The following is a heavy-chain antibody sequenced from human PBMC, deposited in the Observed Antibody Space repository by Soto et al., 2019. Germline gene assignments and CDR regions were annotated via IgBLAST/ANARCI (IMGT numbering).Heavy chain of an antibody. Sequence: GGSLRLSCAASGFMFSTYAMSWVRQAPGKGLEWVSGISATTGTTYYADSVKGRFTISRDNSKNTVFMQMNSLTAGDTAVYYCAKATATGGGAFDICGQGTVVTVSS. J-gene: IGHJ3*02. D-gene: IGHD2-8*02. CDR3: AKATATGGGAFDI. CDR1: GFMFSTYA. V-gene: IGHV3-23*01. CDR2: ISATTGTT.